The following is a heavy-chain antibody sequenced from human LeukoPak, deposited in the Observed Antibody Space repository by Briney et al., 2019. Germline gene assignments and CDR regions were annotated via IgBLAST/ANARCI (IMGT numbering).Heavy chain of an antibody. Sequence: VASVKLSSKVSGYTLTELPIHWVRQAPGHGLEWMGGFDPDDIETVYAQMCHARVTRTEDTSSDTASMELSSLRSEDTAVYYCATGTSGSYYGGIGRPIDYWGQGTLVTVSS. J-gene: IGHJ4*02. CDR1: GYTLTELP. D-gene: IGHD1-26*01. CDR3: ATGTSGSYYGGIGRPIDY. CDR2: FDPDDIET. V-gene: IGHV1-24*01.